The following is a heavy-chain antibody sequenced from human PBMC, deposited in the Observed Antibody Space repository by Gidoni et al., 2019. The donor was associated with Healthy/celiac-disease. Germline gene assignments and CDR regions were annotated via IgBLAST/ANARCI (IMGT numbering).Heavy chain of an antibody. CDR2: INSDGSST. J-gene: IGHJ6*03. D-gene: IGHD2-2*01. V-gene: IGHV3-74*01. Sequence: GLVWVSRINSDGSSTSYADSVKGRFTISRDNAKNTLYLQMNSLRAEDTAVYYCATIGDIVVVPAGYYYYYYMDVWGKGTTVTVSS. CDR3: ATIGDIVVVPAGYYYYYYMDV.